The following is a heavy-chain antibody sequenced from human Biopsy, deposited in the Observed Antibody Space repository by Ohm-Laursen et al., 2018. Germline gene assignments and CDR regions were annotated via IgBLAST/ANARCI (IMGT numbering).Heavy chain of an antibody. J-gene: IGHJ4*02. CDR3: VTEVGGVSSWYNN. V-gene: IGHV3-11*01. Sequence: GSLRLSCAADGFSFADYYISWIRQAPGKGLDWVSYISSSGNTEKYADSVKGRFTISRDNAKQSVHLQMNSLRAEDTAVYYCVTEVGGVSSWYNNWGQGTLVTVSS. D-gene: IGHD6-13*01. CDR1: GFSFADYY. CDR2: ISSSGNTE.